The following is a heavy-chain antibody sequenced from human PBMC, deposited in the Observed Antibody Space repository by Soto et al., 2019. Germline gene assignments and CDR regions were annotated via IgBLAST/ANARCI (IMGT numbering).Heavy chain of an antibody. CDR1: GYEFARHG. CDR3: VRNQLTITSGCYELDY. D-gene: IGHD6-19*01. J-gene: IGHJ4*02. Sequence: QVQLVQSGAEVKKPGASVTVSCKPSGYEFARHGITWVRQAPGQGLEWMGWISTYIGRTESSQKFQDSLTMTTDSSTSTSLMELRSLTSHGTAVYSCVRNQLTITSGCYELDYWGQGRLVIVS. CDR2: ISTYIGRT. V-gene: IGHV1-18*01.